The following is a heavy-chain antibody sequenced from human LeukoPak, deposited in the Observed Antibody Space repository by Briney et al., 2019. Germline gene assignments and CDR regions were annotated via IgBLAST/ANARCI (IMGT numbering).Heavy chain of an antibody. V-gene: IGHV3-7*01. CDR3: ARGVAGIRDDWFVP. J-gene: IGHJ5*02. D-gene: IGHD6-19*01. CDR1: GFTFNSYW. CDR2: IKQDGSEK. Sequence: QPGGSLRLSCATSGFTFNSYWMSWVRQAPGRGLEWVANIKQDGSEKYYVDSVKGRFTISRDNAKNSLYLQLNSLRAEDTAVYYCARGVAGIRDDWFVPWGQGTLVTVSS.